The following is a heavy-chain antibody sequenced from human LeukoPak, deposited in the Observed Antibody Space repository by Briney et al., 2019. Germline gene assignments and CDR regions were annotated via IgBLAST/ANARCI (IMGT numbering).Heavy chain of an antibody. Sequence: GGSLRLSCAASGFTFSSHWMHWVRQAPGKGLVWVSRIKDDGSHTNYADSVKGRFTISRDNAKNSLYLQMNSLRAEDTAVYYCARDGILAYCGGDCPIYYYYYMDVWGKGTMVTVSS. CDR3: ARDGILAYCGGDCPIYYYYYMDV. CDR1: GFTFSSHW. D-gene: IGHD2-21*02. V-gene: IGHV3-74*01. J-gene: IGHJ6*03. CDR2: IKDDGSHT.